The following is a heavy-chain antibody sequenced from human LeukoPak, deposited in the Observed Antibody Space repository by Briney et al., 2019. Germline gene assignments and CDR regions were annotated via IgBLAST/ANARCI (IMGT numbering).Heavy chain of an antibody. V-gene: IGHV3-73*01. CDR2: IGGKSRNYAT. D-gene: IGHD6-19*01. CDR3: SRRGHIVVAGQQSQDHFGY. CDR1: GFTFSDSG. Sequence: GGSLRLXCAASGFTFSDSGMHWVRQASGKGLEWVGRIGGKSRNYATEYAASLKGKFTISRDDSKNTVYLQMNNLESEDTAVYFCSRRGHIVVAGQQSQDHFGYWGQGTRVTVSS. J-gene: IGHJ4*02.